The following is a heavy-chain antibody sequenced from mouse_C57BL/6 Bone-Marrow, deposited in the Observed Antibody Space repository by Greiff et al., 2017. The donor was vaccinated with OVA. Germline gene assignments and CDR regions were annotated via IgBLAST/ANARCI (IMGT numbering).Heavy chain of an antibody. V-gene: IGHV14-3*01. D-gene: IGHD2-2*01. J-gene: IGHJ4*01. Sequence: VQLQQSVAELVRPGASVTLSCTASGFNFKNTYMHWVKQRPEQGLEWIGRIDPANGNTKYAPKFQGKATITADTSSNTAYLQLSSLTSGDAATEDCASERLRRTSYAMDYWGQGTSVTVSS. CDR3: ASERLRRTSYAMDY. CDR1: GFNFKNTY. CDR2: IDPANGNT.